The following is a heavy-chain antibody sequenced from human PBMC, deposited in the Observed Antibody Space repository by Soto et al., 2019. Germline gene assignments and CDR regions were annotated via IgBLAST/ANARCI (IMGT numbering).Heavy chain of an antibody. Sequence: SETLSLTCAVSGYSISSSNWWGWIRQPPGEGLEWIGYIDYSGSTYYNPSLKSRVTMSVDTSKNQFSLKLTSVTAADTALYYCGKVLVGATGHTDSDSWGPGTLVTVSS. CDR1: GYSISSSNW. CDR3: GKVLVGATGHTDSDS. J-gene: IGHJ4*02. D-gene: IGHD2-15*01. V-gene: IGHV4-28*01. CDR2: IDYSGST.